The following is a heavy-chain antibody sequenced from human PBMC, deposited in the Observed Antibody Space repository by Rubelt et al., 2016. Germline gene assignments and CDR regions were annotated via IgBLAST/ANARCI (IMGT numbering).Heavy chain of an antibody. Sequence: QVQLVQSGAEVKKPGSSVKVSCKASGGTFSSYAISWVRQAPGQGLEWMGGIIPVFGTANYAQKFQVRITMTADESTSTAYMELSSLRSEDTAVYYCARDLYKGPRWLVAYWAQGTLVTVSS. J-gene: IGHJ4*02. D-gene: IGHD6-19*01. V-gene: IGHV1-69*01. CDR2: IIPVFGTA. CDR1: GGTFSSYA. CDR3: ARDLYKGPRWLVAY.